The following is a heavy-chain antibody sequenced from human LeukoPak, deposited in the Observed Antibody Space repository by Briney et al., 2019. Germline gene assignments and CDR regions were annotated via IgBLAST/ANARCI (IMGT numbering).Heavy chain of an antibody. V-gene: IGHV1-46*01. D-gene: IGHD6-13*01. Sequence: GGSLRLSCAASGNTFSSDYMHWVRQAPGQGLEWMGKIIPTGDITHYSQKFQGRVAITRDTSTTTVYLVLSSLRSEDTAVYYCARDGSKWNFDYWGQGTLVTVSS. CDR3: ARDGSKWNFDY. CDR1: GNTFSSDY. J-gene: IGHJ4*02. CDR2: IIPTGDIT.